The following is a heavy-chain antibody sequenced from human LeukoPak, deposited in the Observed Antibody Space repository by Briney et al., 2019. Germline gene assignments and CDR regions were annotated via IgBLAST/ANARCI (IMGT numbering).Heavy chain of an antibody. CDR2: INPNSGGT. Sequence: GSSVKFSCKASGYTFTGYYMHWVRQAPGQGLEWMGWINPNSGGTNYAQKFQGRVTMTRDTSISTAYMELSRLRSDDTAVYYCARGGFIVVVPAAMPGYWGQGTLVTVSS. V-gene: IGHV1-2*02. CDR3: ARGGFIVVVPAAMPGY. CDR1: GYTFTGYY. D-gene: IGHD2-2*01. J-gene: IGHJ4*02.